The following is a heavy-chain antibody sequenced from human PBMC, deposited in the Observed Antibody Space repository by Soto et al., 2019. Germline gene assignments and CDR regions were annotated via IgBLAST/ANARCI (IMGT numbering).Heavy chain of an antibody. J-gene: IGHJ4*02. V-gene: IGHV4-34*01. CDR3: ASRIVGATPPDY. Sequence: SETLSLTCAVYGGSFSGYYWSWIRQPPGKGLEWIGEINHSGSTNYNPSLKSRVTIPVDTSKNQFSLKLSSVTAADTAVYYCASRIVGATPPDYWGQGTLVTVSS. CDR1: GGSFSGYY. CDR2: INHSGST. D-gene: IGHD1-26*01.